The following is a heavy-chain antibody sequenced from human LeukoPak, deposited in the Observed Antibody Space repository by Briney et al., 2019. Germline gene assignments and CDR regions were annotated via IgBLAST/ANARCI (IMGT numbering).Heavy chain of an antibody. V-gene: IGHV3-11*01. Sequence: PGGSLRLSCAASGFTFSDFYMSWIRQAAGEWRGWVSYISRSGSTIYYADCVKGRFTISRDNAKNSLYLQMNSLRAEDTAVYYCARDSGIVGATMDYWGQGTLVTVSS. J-gene: IGHJ4*02. CDR3: ARDSGIVGATMDY. CDR1: GFTFSDFY. CDR2: ISRSGSTI. D-gene: IGHD1-26*01.